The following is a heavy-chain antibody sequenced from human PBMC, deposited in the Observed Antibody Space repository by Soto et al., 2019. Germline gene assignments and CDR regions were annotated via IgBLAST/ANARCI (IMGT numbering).Heavy chain of an antibody. Sequence: ASVKVSCKASGYTFTGYYMHWVRQAPGQGLEWMGWINPNSGGTNYAQKFQGWVTMTRDTSISTAYMELSRLRCDDTAVYYCARDGSGITIFGVVKRGGSYYYGMDVWGQGTTVTVSS. CDR3: ARDGSGITIFGVVKRGGSYYYGMDV. CDR1: GYTFTGYY. CDR2: INPNSGGT. V-gene: IGHV1-2*04. J-gene: IGHJ6*02. D-gene: IGHD3-3*01.